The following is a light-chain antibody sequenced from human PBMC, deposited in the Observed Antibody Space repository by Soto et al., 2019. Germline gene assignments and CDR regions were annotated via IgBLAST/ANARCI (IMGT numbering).Light chain of an antibody. J-gene: IGLJ2*01. CDR3: SSYSSSSTRVI. CDR1: NSDVGSYNY. CDR2: DVS. V-gene: IGLV2-14*01. Sequence: QSALTQPASVSGSPGQSITISCTGTNSDVGSYNYVSWYQQHPGKAPKLMIYDVSNRPSGVSNRFSGSKSGDTASLTISGLQAEDEADYYCSSYSSSSTRVIFGGGTQLTVL.